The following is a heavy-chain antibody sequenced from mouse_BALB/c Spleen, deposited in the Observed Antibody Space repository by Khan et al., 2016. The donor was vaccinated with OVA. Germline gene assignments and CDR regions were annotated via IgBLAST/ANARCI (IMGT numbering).Heavy chain of an antibody. CDR1: GYSITSDYA. CDR3: ASELGRYYAMDY. D-gene: IGHD4-1*01. Sequence: EVQLQESGPGLVKPSQSLSPTCTVTGYSITSDYAWNWIRQFPGNKLEWMGYISYSGSTTYNPSLKSRISNTRDTSKDQFFLQLKSVTSEDTSAYYCASELGRYYAMDYWRQRTSVTVSS. J-gene: IGHJ4*01. V-gene: IGHV3-2*02. CDR2: ISYSGST.